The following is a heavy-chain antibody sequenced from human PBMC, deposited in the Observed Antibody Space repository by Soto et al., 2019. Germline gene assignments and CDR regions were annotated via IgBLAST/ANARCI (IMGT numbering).Heavy chain of an antibody. D-gene: IGHD1-20*01. CDR3: AGLYNWSGWSDY. CDR1: GVSITSYY. CDR2: IYSSGST. Sequence: QVQLQESGPGLVKPSETLSLTCTVSGVSITSYYWSWIRQPAGKGLEWIGRIYSSGSTNYNPSLKSRVTMSIDTSRNQFSLNLSSVTAADTAVYYCAGLYNWSGWSDYWAQGPLVTVSS. V-gene: IGHV4-4*07. J-gene: IGHJ4*02.